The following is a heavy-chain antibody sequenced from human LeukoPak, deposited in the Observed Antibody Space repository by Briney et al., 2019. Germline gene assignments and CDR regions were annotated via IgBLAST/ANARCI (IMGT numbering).Heavy chain of an antibody. CDR3: ARLPLDGPKRGITMIVVVPPD. D-gene: IGHD3-22*01. CDR1: GGSLSSSSYY. Sequence: SETLSLTCTVSGGSLSSSSYYWGWIRQPPGKGLEWIGSIYFSGSTYYNPSLKSRVTISVDTCKNQFSLKLSSVTAADTAVYYCARLPLDGPKRGITMIVVVPPDWGQGTLVTVSS. J-gene: IGHJ4*02. CDR2: IYFSGST. V-gene: IGHV4-39*01.